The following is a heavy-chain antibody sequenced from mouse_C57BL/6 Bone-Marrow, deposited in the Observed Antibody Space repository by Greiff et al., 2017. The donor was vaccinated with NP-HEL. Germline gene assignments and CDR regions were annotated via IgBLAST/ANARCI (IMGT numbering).Heavy chain of an antibody. CDR3: ARLLLLYFDY. D-gene: IGHD1-1*01. Sequence: DVQLVESGGGLVKPGGSLKLSCAASGFTFSSYAMSWVRQTPEKRLEWVATISDGGSYTYYPDNVKGRFTISRDNAKNNLYLQMSHLKSEDTAMYYCARLLLLYFDYWGQGTTLTVSS. V-gene: IGHV5-4*01. J-gene: IGHJ2*01. CDR2: ISDGGSYT. CDR1: GFTFSSYA.